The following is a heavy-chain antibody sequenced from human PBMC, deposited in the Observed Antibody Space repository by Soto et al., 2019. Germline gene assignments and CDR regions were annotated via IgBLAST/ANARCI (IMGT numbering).Heavy chain of an antibody. Sequence: KPSETLSLTCTLSGGSVRAPDWWNWVRQSPDKGLEWIAEVHISGHSNYNPSLRSRVSVSIDSSKNQFYLNLNSVTAADTAIYYCARVRQGCSANSCYFDPWGQGTRVTVSS. CDR2: VHISGHS. D-gene: IGHD2-15*01. V-gene: IGHV4-4*02. CDR1: GGSVRAPDW. J-gene: IGHJ5*01. CDR3: ARVRQGCSANSCYFDP.